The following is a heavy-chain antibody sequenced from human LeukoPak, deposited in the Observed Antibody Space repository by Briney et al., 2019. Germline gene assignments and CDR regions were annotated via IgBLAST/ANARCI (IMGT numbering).Heavy chain of an antibody. CDR3: ARERRENSSSWYSLYYYYYYYMDV. CDR2: IKQDGSEK. V-gene: IGHV3-7*01. J-gene: IGHJ6*03. Sequence: PGGSLRLSCAASGFTLSSYWMSWVRQAPGKGREWVANIKQDGSEKYYVDSVKGRFTISRDNAKNSLYLQMNSLRAEDTAVYYCARERRENSSSWYSLYYYYYYYMDVWGKGTTVTVSS. D-gene: IGHD6-13*01. CDR1: GFTLSSYW.